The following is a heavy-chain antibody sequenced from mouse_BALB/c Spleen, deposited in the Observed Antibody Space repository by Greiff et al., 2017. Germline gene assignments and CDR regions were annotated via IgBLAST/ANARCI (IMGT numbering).Heavy chain of an antibody. J-gene: IGHJ3*01. Sequence: EVMLVESGGGLVKPGGSLKLSCAASGFTFSSYAMSWVRQTPEKRLEWVASISSGGSTYYPDSVKGRFTISRDNARNILYLQMSSLRSEDTAMYYCARATKGSSYAWFADWGQGTLVTVSA. CDR3: ARATKGSSYAWFAD. D-gene: IGHD1-1*01. CDR1: GFTFSSYA. V-gene: IGHV5-6-5*01. CDR2: ISSGGST.